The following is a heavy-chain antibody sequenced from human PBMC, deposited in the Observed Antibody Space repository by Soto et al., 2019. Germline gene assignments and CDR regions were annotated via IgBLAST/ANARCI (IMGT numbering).Heavy chain of an antibody. D-gene: IGHD3-10*01. CDR2: ISGGGDTT. Sequence: GGSLRLSCAASGVPFNNYAMTWVRQAPGKGLEWVSAISGGGDTTSYADSVKGRFTVSRDGSKNTLYLQMSSLRAEDTALYYCAKGRGGSGSLTPRVDFWGQGTLVTVSS. J-gene: IGHJ4*02. V-gene: IGHV3-23*01. CDR3: AKGRGGSGSLTPRVDF. CDR1: GVPFNNYA.